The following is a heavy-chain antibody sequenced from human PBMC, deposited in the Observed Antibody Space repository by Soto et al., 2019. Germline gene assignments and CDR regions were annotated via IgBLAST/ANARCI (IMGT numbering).Heavy chain of an antibody. V-gene: IGHV3-23*01. J-gene: IGHJ6*02. CDR1: GFTFSSYA. Sequence: GSLRLCCAASGFTFSSYAMIWFRQAPGKGLEWVSAISGSGGSTYYADSVKGRFTISRDNSKNTRYLQMNSLRAEDTAVYYCAKVPPNHSYGPNYYYGMDVWGQGTTVTVSS. CDR2: ISGSGGST. CDR3: AKVPPNHSYGPNYYYGMDV. D-gene: IGHD5-18*01.